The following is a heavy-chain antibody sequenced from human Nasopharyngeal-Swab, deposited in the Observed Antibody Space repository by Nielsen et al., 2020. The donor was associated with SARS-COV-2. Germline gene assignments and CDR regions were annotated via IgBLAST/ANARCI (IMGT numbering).Heavy chain of an antibody. CDR3: ARGHYGLDV. CDR2: ISPSSSDT. Sequence: GGSLRLSCAASGFTFGTYSMNWIRQAPGKGLEWVLYISPSSSDTNYADSVKGRFTISRDNAKNSLYLQMNSLRAEDTAVYYCARGHYGLDVWGQGTTVTVSS. J-gene: IGHJ6*02. CDR1: GFTFGTYS. V-gene: IGHV3-21*05.